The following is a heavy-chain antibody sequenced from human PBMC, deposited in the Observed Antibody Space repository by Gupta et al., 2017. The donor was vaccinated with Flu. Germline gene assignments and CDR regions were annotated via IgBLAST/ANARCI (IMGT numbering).Heavy chain of an antibody. D-gene: IGHD1-26*01. CDR2: VYYSGRT. V-gene: IGHV4-39*01. Sequence: STSYYWVWIRQSPGKGLEWIGHVYYSGRTYYNLSLRSRVTISIDTSKNQFSLNLTSVTAADTAVYYCARREPWGDPSIDYWGQVTLVSVSS. J-gene: IGHJ4*02. CDR1: STSYY. CDR3: ARREPWGDPSIDY.